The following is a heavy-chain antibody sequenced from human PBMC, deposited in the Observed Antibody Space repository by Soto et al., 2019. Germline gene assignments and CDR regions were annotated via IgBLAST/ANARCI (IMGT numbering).Heavy chain of an antibody. Sequence: PGASLRLSCAASGFTFSSYAMSWVRQAPGKGLEWVSAISGSGGSTYYADSVKGRFTISRDNSKNTLYLQMNSLRAEDTAVYYCVHWNDFEGYYYGMDVWGQGTTVTVSS. J-gene: IGHJ6*02. CDR3: VHWNDFEGYYYGMDV. V-gene: IGHV3-23*01. CDR1: GFTFSSYA. CDR2: ISGSGGST. D-gene: IGHD1-1*01.